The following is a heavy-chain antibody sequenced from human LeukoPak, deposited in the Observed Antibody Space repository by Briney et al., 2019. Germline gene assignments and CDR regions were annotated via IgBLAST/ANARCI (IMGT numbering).Heavy chain of an antibody. CDR3: ARHGIWFGDTNRWFDP. CDR1: GGSISSYY. V-gene: IGHV4-59*08. D-gene: IGHD3-10*01. J-gene: IGHJ5*02. CDR2: IYYSGST. Sequence: PSETLSLTCTVSGGSISSYYWSWIRQPPGKGLEWIGYIYYSGSTNYNPSLTSRVTISVDTSKNQSSLRLTSVTAADTAVYFCARHGIWFGDTNRWFDPWGQGTLVTVSS.